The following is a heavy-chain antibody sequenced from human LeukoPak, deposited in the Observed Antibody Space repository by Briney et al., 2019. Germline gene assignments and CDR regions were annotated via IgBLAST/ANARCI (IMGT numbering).Heavy chain of an antibody. CDR2: ISAYNGNT. CDR1: GYTFTSYG. J-gene: IGHJ6*03. D-gene: IGHD6-13*01. Sequence: ASVKVSCKASGYTFTSYGISWVRQAPGQGLEWMGWISAYNGNTNYAQKLQGRVTMTTDTSTSTAYMELRSLRSDDTAVYYCAREPTIAAAGTRGSGYYYYYMDVWGKGTTVTISS. CDR3: AREPTIAAAGTRGSGYYYYYMDV. V-gene: IGHV1-18*01.